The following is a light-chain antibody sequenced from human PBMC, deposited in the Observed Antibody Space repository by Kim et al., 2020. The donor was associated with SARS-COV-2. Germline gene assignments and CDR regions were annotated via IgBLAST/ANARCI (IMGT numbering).Light chain of an antibody. CDR1: QGIISR. Sequence: ASVGDRVTISCLASQGIISRLALYQQKPAKAPKSLTYAASSLQSGVPSRFRGSGSGTDFTLTITSLQPEDFGTYYCQQYDSFPITFGQGTRLEIK. CDR2: AAS. CDR3: QQYDSFPIT. V-gene: IGKV1D-16*01. J-gene: IGKJ5*01.